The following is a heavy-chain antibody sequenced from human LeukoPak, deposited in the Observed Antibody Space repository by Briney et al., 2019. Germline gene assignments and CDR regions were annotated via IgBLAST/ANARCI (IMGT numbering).Heavy chain of an antibody. J-gene: IGHJ4*02. V-gene: IGHV3-15*01. CDR2: IKSDGGAT. CDR1: GFTFNNAW. D-gene: IGHD4-17*01. Sequence: GGSLRLSSAASGFTFNNAWMSWVRQAPGKGLEWIGRIKSDGGATDYAAPVKGRFTISRDDSKNTLYLQMNSLKAEDAAAYYCTTDLGDYGDYIRCWGQGTLVTVSS. CDR3: TTDLGDYGDYIRC.